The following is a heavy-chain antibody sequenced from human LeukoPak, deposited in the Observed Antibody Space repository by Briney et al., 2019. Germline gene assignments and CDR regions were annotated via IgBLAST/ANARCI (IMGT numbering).Heavy chain of an antibody. D-gene: IGHD1-26*01. CDR1: GGSGRSQD. CDR3: ARGYNSGSYVHNWFDP. CDR2: IYYSGSN. Sequence: EALSRTWRKCGGSGRSQDWGWIRQPPRKGLEWIGYIYYSGSNNYNPSLKSRVTISVDTSKNQFSLKLSSVTAADTAVYYCARGYNSGSYVHNWFDPWGQGTLVTVSS. J-gene: IGHJ5*02. V-gene: IGHV4-59*02.